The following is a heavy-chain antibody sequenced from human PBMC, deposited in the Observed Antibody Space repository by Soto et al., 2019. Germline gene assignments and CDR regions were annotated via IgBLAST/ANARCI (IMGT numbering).Heavy chain of an antibody. J-gene: IGHJ5*02. CDR1: GFTFSSYA. CDR2: ISYDGSNK. Sequence: GGSLRLSCAASGFTFSSYAMHWVRQAPGKGLEWVAVISYDGSNKYYADSVKGRFTISRDNSKNTLYLQMNSLRAEDTAVYYCARDEWYCSGGSCYGTGNWFDPWGQGTLVTVSS. V-gene: IGHV3-30-3*01. D-gene: IGHD2-15*01. CDR3: ARDEWYCSGGSCYGTGNWFDP.